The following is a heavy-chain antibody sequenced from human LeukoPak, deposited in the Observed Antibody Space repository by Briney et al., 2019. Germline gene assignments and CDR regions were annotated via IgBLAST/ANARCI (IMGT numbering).Heavy chain of an antibody. Sequence: ASVKVSCKASGYTFTGYYMHWVRQAPGRGLEWMGWINPNSGGTNYAQKFQGRVTMTRDTSISTAYMELSRLRSDDTAVYYCARAAVVVPAAMSIWFDPWGQGTLVTVSS. CDR3: ARAAVVVPAAMSIWFDP. CDR2: INPNSGGT. CDR1: GYTFTGYY. D-gene: IGHD2-2*01. J-gene: IGHJ5*02. V-gene: IGHV1-2*02.